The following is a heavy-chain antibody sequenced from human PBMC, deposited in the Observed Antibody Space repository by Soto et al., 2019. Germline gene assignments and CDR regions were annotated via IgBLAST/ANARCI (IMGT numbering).Heavy chain of an antibody. V-gene: IGHV4-61*03. CDR1: GASISSGDYF. J-gene: IGHJ4*02. Sequence: ETLSLTCTVSGASISSGDYFWSWIRQSPGKGLQWIGYIYYSGRTNYNPSLKSRVSISVDTSKNHFSLQLRSVTAADTAVYYCARVGGDDFGDSGGFDYWGQGTLVTVSS. CDR2: IYYSGRT. CDR3: ARVGGDDFGDSGGFDY. D-gene: IGHD4-17*01.